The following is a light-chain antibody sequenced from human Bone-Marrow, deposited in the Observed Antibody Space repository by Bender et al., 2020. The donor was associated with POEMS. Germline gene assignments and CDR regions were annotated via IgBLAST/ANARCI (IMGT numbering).Light chain of an antibody. CDR2: SNN. CDR3: SSWDGSLSGWV. V-gene: IGLV1-44*01. J-gene: IGLJ3*02. CDR1: SSNIGYNT. Sequence: QSVLTQPPSASGTPGQRVTISCFGSSSNIGYNTVNWYVQVPGTASKLLIFSNNHRPSGVHDRFSGSKSGTSASLVISDIQSEDEGDYYCSSWDGSLSGWVFGGGTKRTVL.